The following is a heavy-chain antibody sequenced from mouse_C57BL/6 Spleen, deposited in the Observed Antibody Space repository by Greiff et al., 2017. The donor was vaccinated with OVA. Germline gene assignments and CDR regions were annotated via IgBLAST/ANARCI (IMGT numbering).Heavy chain of an antibody. J-gene: IGHJ2*01. CDR3: ARSGTTVVAPFDY. CDR2: ISPGDGDT. V-gene: IGHV1-80*01. D-gene: IGHD1-1*01. Sequence: VQLQQSGAELVKPGASVKISCKASGYAFSSYWMNWVKQRPGKGLEWIGQISPGDGDTNYNGKFQGKATLTADKSSSPAYMQLSSLTSEDSAVYFCARSGTTVVAPFDYWGQGTTLTVSS. CDR1: GYAFSSYW.